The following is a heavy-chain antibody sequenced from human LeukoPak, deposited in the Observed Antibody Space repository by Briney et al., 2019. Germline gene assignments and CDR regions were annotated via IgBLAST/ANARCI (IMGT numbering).Heavy chain of an antibody. D-gene: IGHD3-10*01. J-gene: IGHJ6*02. CDR3: ARDLLSGSYPYYGMDV. Sequence: ASVTVSCKASGGTFSSYAISWVRQAPGQGLEWMGGIIPIFGTANYAQKFQGRVTITADESTSTAYMELSSLRSEDTAVYYCARDLLSGSYPYYGMDVWGQGTTVTVSS. CDR1: GGTFSSYA. CDR2: IIPIFGTA. V-gene: IGHV1-69*01.